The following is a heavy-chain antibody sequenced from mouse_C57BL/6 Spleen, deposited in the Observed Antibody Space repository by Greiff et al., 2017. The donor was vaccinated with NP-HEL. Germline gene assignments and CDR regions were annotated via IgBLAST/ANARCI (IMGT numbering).Heavy chain of an antibody. CDR2: IDPSDSET. V-gene: IGHV1-52*01. D-gene: IGHD2-4*01. J-gene: IGHJ4*01. CDR1: GYTFPSYW. CDR3: ARGLNDYDPYYAMDY. Sequence: QVQLQQPGAELVRPGSSVKLSCKASGYTFPSYWMHWVKQRPIQGLEWIGNIDPSDSETHYNQKFKDKATLTVDKSSSTAYMQLSSLTSEDSAVYYCARGLNDYDPYYAMDYWGQGTSVTVSS.